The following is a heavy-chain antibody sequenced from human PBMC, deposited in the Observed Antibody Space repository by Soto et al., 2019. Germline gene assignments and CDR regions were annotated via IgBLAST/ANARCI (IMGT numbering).Heavy chain of an antibody. CDR1: GYSISSSNW. J-gene: IGHJ4*02. CDR2: IYYSGTT. V-gene: IGHV4-28*01. Sequence: SETLSLTCAVSGYSISSSNWWGWIRQPPGKGLEWIGYIYYSGTTYYNPSLKSRVTMSVDTSKNQFSLKLTSVTAVDTAVYYCVRHAQWIIRAYWGQGSLVTVSS. D-gene: IGHD5-12*01. CDR3: VRHAQWIIRAY.